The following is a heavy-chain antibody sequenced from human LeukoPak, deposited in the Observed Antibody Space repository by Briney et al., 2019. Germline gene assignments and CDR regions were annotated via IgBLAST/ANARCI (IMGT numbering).Heavy chain of an antibody. CDR2: ISGSGGST. CDR3: AKDELPSDY. CDR1: GFTFSSYA. D-gene: IGHD1-26*01. V-gene: IGHV3-23*01. Sequence: GGSLRLSCAASGFTFSSYAMRWVRQAPGRGREWVSAISGSGGSTYYADSVKGRFTISRDNSKNTLYLQMNSLRAEDTAVYYCAKDELPSDYWGQGTLVTVSS. J-gene: IGHJ4*02.